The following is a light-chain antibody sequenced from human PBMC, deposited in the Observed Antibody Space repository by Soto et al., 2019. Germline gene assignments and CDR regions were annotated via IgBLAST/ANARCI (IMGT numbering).Light chain of an antibody. CDR1: QSVDGN. Sequence: EILMTPSPATLSVSPGERATLSCRASQSVDGNLAWYQQKPGQAPRLLIYGASTRATGISARFSGSGSGTEFTLTISSLQSEDFGVYYCQQYNNWWTFGQGTKVDIK. CDR2: GAS. CDR3: QQYNNWWT. V-gene: IGKV3-15*01. J-gene: IGKJ1*01.